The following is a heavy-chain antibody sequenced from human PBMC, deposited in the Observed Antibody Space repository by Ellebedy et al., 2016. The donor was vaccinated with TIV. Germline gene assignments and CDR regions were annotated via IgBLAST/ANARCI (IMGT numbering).Heavy chain of an antibody. V-gene: IGHV4-59*01. J-gene: IGHJ4*02. CDR1: GDSISSYY. CDR2: YYYVGKV. Sequence: SETLSLXXTVSGDSISSYYWTWIRQPPGKGLEWIGSYYYVGKVNYNPSLKSRVTISVGVSKTQFSLELSSVTAADTAVYYCASWGDYGGNRHLDYWGQGTLVTVPS. CDR3: ASWGDYGGNRHLDY. D-gene: IGHD4-23*01.